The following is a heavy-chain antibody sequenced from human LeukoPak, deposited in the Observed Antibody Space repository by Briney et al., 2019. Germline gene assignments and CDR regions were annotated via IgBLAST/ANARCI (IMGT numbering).Heavy chain of an antibody. V-gene: IGHV3-48*01. CDR1: GFTFSSYS. D-gene: IGHD4-17*01. CDR2: ISSSSSTI. CDR3: ARDYGDGIDY. Sequence: PGGSLRLSCAASGFTFSSYSMNWVRQAPGKGLEWVSYISSSSSTIYYADSVKGRFTISRDNAKNSLYLQMNSLRAEDTAVYYCARDYGDGIDYWGQGTLVTVSS. J-gene: IGHJ4*02.